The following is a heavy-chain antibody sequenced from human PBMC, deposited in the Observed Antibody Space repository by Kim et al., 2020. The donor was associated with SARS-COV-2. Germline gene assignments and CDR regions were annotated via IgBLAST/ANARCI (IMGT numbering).Heavy chain of an antibody. V-gene: IGHV4-34*01. J-gene: IGHJ5*02. D-gene: IGHD3-10*01. CDR3: ARGAYYGSPEGP. Sequence: NYNPALKSRVSRAVDTSKSQFALKLSSVTAADTPVYYCARGAYYGSPEGPWGQGTLVTVSS.